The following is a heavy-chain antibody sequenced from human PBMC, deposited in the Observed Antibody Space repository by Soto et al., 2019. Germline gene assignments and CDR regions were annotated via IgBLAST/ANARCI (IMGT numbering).Heavy chain of an antibody. V-gene: IGHV3-21*06. CDR3: VRGMNPLF. Sequence: EVQLVESGGGLVKPGGSLRLSCAASGFTLRTYTMNWVRQAPGKGLEWVSSISISSSDRYYADSVRGRFTISRDNAKNALYLQMNSLIADDTAVYFCVRGMNPLFGGQGTLFTVSS. CDR2: ISISSSDR. CDR1: GFTLRTYT. J-gene: IGHJ4*01.